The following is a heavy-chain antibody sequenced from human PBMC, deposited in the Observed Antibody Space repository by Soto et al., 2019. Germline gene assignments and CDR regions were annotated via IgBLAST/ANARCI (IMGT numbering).Heavy chain of an antibody. D-gene: IGHD6-6*01. CDR2: IHTYNGHT. Sequence: ASVKVSCKASGYTFTDYGISWVRQAPGQGLEWMGWIHTYNGHTNYAQKVQGRVTMTTDTSTSTAYMELRSLRPDDTAVYYCARDAQYSGRGHRFAFGGQGPLVTVSS. CDR3: ARDAQYSGRGHRFAF. J-gene: IGHJ4*02. V-gene: IGHV1-18*01. CDR1: GYTFTDYG.